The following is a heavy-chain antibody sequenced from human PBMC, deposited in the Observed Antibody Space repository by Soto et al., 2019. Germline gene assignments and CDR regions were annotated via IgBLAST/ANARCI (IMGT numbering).Heavy chain of an antibody. CDR3: ASGVVPNYYYGMEV. V-gene: IGHV1-69*13. Sequence: SVKVSCKASGGTFSSYAISWVRQAPGQGLEWMGGIIPIFGTANYAQKFQGRVTITADESTSTAYMELSSLRSEDTAVYYCASGVVPNYYYGMEVWGQGTTVTVSS. CDR2: IIPIFGTA. CDR1: GGTFSSYA. D-gene: IGHD3-3*01. J-gene: IGHJ6*01.